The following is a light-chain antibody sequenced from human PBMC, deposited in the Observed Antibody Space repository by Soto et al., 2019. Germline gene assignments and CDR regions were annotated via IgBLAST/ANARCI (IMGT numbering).Light chain of an antibody. CDR3: QHYTS. V-gene: IGKV1-5*03. CDR1: QNINSW. CDR2: KAS. Sequence: DIQMTQSPSTLSASVGDRVTITCRASQNINSWLAWYQQKPGKAPKLLIYKASNLEPGVPSRFSGSGSGIEFTLTISSLQPDDFATYYCQHYTSFGPGTKVDIK. J-gene: IGKJ3*01.